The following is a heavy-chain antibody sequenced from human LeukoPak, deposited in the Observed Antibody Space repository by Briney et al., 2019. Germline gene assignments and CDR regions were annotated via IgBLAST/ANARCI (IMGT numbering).Heavy chain of an antibody. CDR3: AKCPLSSYDSSGHYYFDY. CDR2: IIPIFGTA. Sequence: SVKVSCKASGGTFSSYAISWVRQAPGQGLEWMGGIIPIFGTANYAQKFQGRVTITADKSTSTAYMELSSLRSEDTAVYYCAKCPLSSYDSSGHYYFDYWGQGTLVTVSS. D-gene: IGHD3-22*01. V-gene: IGHV1-69*06. CDR1: GGTFSSYA. J-gene: IGHJ4*02.